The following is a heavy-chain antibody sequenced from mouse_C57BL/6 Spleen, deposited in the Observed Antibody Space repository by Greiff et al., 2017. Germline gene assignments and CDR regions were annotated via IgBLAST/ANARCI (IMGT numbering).Heavy chain of an antibody. CDR2: ISSGSSTI. J-gene: IGHJ3*01. CDR3: ARPHYGSSFPFAY. V-gene: IGHV5-17*01. CDR1: GFTFSDYG. Sequence: EVKLVESGGGLVKPGGSLKLSCAASGFTFSDYGMHWVRQAPEKGLEWVAYISSGSSTIYYADTVKGRFTISRDNAKNTLFLQMTSLRSEDTAMYYCARPHYGSSFPFAYWGQGTLVTVSA. D-gene: IGHD1-1*01.